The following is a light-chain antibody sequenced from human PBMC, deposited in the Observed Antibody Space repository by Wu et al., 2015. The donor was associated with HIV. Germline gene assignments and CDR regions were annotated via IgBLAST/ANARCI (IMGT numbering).Light chain of an antibody. CDR1: QSISSD. CDR2: AAS. J-gene: IGKJ1*01. V-gene: IGKV1-39*01. CDR3: QQTYSTPKT. Sequence: DIQMTQSPSSLSASVGDRVTITCRASQSISSDLKWYQQKPGAAPKLLIYAASSLQSGVPSRFSGSGSGTDFTLTISTLQPEDFATYYCQQTYSTPKTFGQGTKGGNQT.